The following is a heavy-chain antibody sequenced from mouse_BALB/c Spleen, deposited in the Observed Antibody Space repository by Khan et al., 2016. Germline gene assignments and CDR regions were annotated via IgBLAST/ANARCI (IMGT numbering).Heavy chain of an antibody. D-gene: IGHD4-1*01. CDR3: AMNWNYYFDY. V-gene: IGHV9-2-1*01. CDR2: INTGTGEP. J-gene: IGHJ2*01. Sequence: QIQLVQSGPELKKPGETVKISCKASGYTFTDYSMHWVKQAPGKGLKWMGWINTGTGEPTYADDFKGRFAFSLETSASTAYLQINNLKNEDTATYFCAMNWNYYFDYWGQGTTLTVSS. CDR1: GYTFTDYS.